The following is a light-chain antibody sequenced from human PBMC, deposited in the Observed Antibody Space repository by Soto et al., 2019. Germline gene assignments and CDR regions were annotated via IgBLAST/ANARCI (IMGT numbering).Light chain of an antibody. CDR3: QQYNSYWT. CDR1: QSIRSL. Sequence: DIQMTQSPSTLSASVGDRVTITCRASQSIRSLLAWYQQKPGKAPKVLIYDASSLGSGVPSRFSGSGSGTEFTLTISSLQPDDFATYYCQQYNSYWTFGQGTKVEIK. J-gene: IGKJ1*01. V-gene: IGKV1-5*01. CDR2: DAS.